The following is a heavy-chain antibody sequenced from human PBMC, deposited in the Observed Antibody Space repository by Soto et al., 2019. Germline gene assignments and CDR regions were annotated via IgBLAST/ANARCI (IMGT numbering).Heavy chain of an antibody. CDR3: ARDFTGWPPDGVDS. Sequence: QVHLVQSGAEVKMPGASVKVSCKASGFTFTSYAFTWVRQAPGQGLEWMGWISAYNGNTNYARNFRGRVTMTTDSSTSTVYMELGSLTSDDTAVYFCARDFTGWPPDGVDSWGQGNLVSVS. D-gene: IGHD3-16*01. J-gene: IGHJ4*02. CDR2: ISAYNGNT. V-gene: IGHV1-18*01. CDR1: GFTFTSYA.